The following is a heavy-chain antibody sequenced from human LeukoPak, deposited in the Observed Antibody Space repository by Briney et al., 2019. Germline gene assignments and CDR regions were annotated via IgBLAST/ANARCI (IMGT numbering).Heavy chain of an antibody. J-gene: IGHJ4*02. CDR2: IRYDGSNK. V-gene: IGHV3-30*02. CDR3: AKTGTYYYDSSGYSRFGQFDY. D-gene: IGHD3-22*01. CDR1: GFTFSSYG. Sequence: GGSLRLSCAASGFTFSSYGMHWVRQAPGKGLEWVAFIRYDGSNKYYADSVKGRFTISRDNSKNTLYLQMNSLRAEDTAVYYCAKTGTYYYDSSGYSRFGQFDYWGQGTLVTVSS.